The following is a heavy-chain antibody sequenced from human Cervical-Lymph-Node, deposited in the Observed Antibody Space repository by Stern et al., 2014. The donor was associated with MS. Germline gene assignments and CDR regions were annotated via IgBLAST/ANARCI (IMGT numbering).Heavy chain of an antibody. J-gene: IGHJ4*02. V-gene: IGHV3-30*18. CDR1: GFTFSSYG. CDR3: AKGEYSSGWTNFDY. Sequence: VQLVQSGGGVVQPGRSLRLSCAASGFTFSSYGMHWVRQAPGKGLEWGAVISYDGSNKYYADSVKGRFTISRDNSKNTLYLQMNSLRAEDTAVYYCAKGEYSSGWTNFDYWGQGTLVTVSS. D-gene: IGHD6-19*01. CDR2: ISYDGSNK.